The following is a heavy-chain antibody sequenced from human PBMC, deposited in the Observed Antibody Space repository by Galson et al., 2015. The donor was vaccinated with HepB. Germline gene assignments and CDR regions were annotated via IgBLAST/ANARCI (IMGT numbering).Heavy chain of an antibody. J-gene: IGHJ5*02. CDR2: IRSKAYGGTT. CDR3: SLLWFGELSENWFDP. Sequence: SLRLSCAASGFTFGDYAMSWVRQAPGKGLEWVGFIRSKAYGGTTEYAASVKGRFTISRDDSKSIAYLQMNSLKTEDTAVHYCSLLWFGELSENWFDPWGQGTLVTVSS. D-gene: IGHD3-10*01. V-gene: IGHV3-49*04. CDR1: GFTFGDYA.